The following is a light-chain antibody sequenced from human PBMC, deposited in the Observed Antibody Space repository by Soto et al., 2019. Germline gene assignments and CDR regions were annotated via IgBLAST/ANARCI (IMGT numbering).Light chain of an antibody. CDR3: SSYAGSSNV. CDR1: SGDIGGYNY. CDR2: EVN. Sequence: QSVLTQPRSVSGSPGQSVTISCTGASGDIGGYNYVSWYQQHPGKAPKLMIYEVNKRPSGVPDRFSGSKSGNTASLTVSGLQAEDEADYYCSSYAGSSNVFGTGTKLTVL. V-gene: IGLV2-8*01. J-gene: IGLJ1*01.